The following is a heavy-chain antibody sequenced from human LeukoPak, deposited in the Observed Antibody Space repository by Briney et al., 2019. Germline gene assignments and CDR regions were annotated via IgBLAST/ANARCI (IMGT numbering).Heavy chain of an antibody. Sequence: PSETLSLTCTVSGGSISSYYWSWIRQPPGKVLEWIGYIYYSGSTNYNPSLKSRVTISVDTSKNQFSLKLSSVTAADTAVYYCARAAPYDFWSGYYMDVWGKGTTVTVSS. CDR3: ARAAPYDFWSGYYMDV. J-gene: IGHJ6*03. D-gene: IGHD3-3*01. CDR2: IYYSGST. V-gene: IGHV4-59*01. CDR1: GGSISSYY.